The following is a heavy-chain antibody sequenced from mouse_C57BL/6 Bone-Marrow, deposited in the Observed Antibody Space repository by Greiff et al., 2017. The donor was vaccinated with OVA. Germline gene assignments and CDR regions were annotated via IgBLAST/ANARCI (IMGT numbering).Heavy chain of an antibody. V-gene: IGHV1-69*01. J-gene: IGHJ3*01. CDR1: GYTFTSYW. CDR2: IDPSDSYT. D-gene: IGHD2-3*01. CDR3: ASDGRVLFAY. Sequence: VQLQQPGAELVMPGASVKLSCKASGYTFTSYWMHWAKQRPGQGLEWIGEIDPSDSYTNYNQKFKGKSTLTVDKSSSTAYMQLSSLTSEDSAVYYCASDGRVLFAYWGQGTLVTVSA.